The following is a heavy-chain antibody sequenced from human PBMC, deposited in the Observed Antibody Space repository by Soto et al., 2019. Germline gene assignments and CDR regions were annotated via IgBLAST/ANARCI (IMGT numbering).Heavy chain of an antibody. J-gene: IGHJ4*02. CDR2: IIPIFGTA. V-gene: IGHV1-69*01. D-gene: IGHD5-12*01. Sequence: QVQLVQSGAEVKKPGSSVKVSCNASGGTFSSYAISWVRQAPGQGLEWMGGIIPIFGTANYAQKFQGRVTITADESTSTAYMELSSLRSEDTAVYYCAREMRWLQSGYFDYWGQGTLVTVSS. CDR1: GGTFSSYA. CDR3: AREMRWLQSGYFDY.